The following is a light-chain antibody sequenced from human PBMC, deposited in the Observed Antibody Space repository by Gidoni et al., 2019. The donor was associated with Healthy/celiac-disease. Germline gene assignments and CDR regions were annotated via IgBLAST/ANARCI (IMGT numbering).Light chain of an antibody. CDR3: QKYNSAPLT. J-gene: IGKJ4*01. CDR1: QCMSNY. V-gene: IGKV1-27*01. Sequence: DIQLTQSPSSLSASVGDRVTITCRASQCMSNYLAWYQQKPGKVPKLLIYAASTLQSGVPSRFSGSGSGTDFTRTISSLQPEDVATYYCQKYNSAPLTFGGGTKVEIK. CDR2: AAS.